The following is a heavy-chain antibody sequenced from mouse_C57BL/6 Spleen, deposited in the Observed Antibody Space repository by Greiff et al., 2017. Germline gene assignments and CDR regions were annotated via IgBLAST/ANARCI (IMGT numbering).Heavy chain of an antibody. CDR3: ERRGCGSSYWLAY. V-gene: IGHV5-17*01. CDR1: GFTFSDYG. Sequence: EVQLVESGGGLVKPGGSLKLSCAASGFTFSDYGMHWVRQAPEKGLEWVAYISSGSSTIYYADTVKGRFTISRDNAKNTLCLHMTSLRSEDTAMYYCERRGCGSSYWLAYWGQGTLVTVSA. CDR2: ISSGSSTI. J-gene: IGHJ3*01. D-gene: IGHD1-1*01.